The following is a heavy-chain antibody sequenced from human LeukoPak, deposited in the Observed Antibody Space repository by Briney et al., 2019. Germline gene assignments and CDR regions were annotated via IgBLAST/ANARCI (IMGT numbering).Heavy chain of an antibody. CDR3: ARTPMLRGIIPGS. Sequence: GGSLRLSCAASGFTFSSYSMNWVRQAPGKGLEWVSSISSSSSYIYYADSVKGRFTISRDNAKNSLYLQMNSLRAEDTAVYYCARTPMLRGIIPGSWGQGTLVTVSS. J-gene: IGHJ5*02. CDR2: ISSSSSYI. V-gene: IGHV3-21*01. CDR1: GFTFSSYS. D-gene: IGHD3-10*01.